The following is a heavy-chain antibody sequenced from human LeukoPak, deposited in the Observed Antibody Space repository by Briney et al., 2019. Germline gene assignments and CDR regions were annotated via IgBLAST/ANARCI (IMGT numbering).Heavy chain of an antibody. V-gene: IGHV3-53*01. D-gene: IGHD6-19*01. CDR1: GFTVSSNY. Sequence: GGSLRLSCAASGFTVSSNYMSWVRQAPGKGLEWVSVIYSGGTTYYADSVKGRFTISRDNSKNTLYLQMNSLRAEDTAVYYCAKDGTSGWYVGNWFDPWGQGTLVTVSS. J-gene: IGHJ5*02. CDR3: AKDGTSGWYVGNWFDP. CDR2: IYSGGTT.